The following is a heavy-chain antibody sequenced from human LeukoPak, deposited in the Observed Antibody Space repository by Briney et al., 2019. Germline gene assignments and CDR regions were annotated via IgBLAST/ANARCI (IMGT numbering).Heavy chain of an antibody. CDR3: ARPTYGDYEPFFDY. CDR2: ISSSSTYI. CDR1: GFTFSSYS. V-gene: IGHV3-21*01. J-gene: IGHJ4*02. D-gene: IGHD4-17*01. Sequence: GGSLRLSCAASGFTFSSYSMNWVRQAPGKGLEWVLSISSSSTYIYYADSVKGRFTISRDNAKNSLYLQMNSLRAEDTAVYYCARPTYGDYEPFFDYWGQGTLVTVSS.